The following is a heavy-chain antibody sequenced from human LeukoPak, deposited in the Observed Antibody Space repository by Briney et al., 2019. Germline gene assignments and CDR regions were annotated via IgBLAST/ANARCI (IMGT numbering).Heavy chain of an antibody. J-gene: IGHJ4*02. D-gene: IGHD6-19*01. CDR3: AKGSSGWYLGGFDY. V-gene: IGHV3-23*01. CDR1: GFTFSSYA. Sequence: GASLRLSCAASGFTFSSYAMSWVRQAPGKGLEWVSAISGSGGSTYYADSVKGRFTISRDNSKNTLYLQMNSVRTDDTAVYYCAKGSSGWYLGGFDYWGQGTLVTVSS. CDR2: ISGSGGST.